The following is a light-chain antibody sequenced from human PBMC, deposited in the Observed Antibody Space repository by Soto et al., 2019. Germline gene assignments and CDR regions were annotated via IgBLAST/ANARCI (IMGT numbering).Light chain of an antibody. Sequence: EIVMTQSPATLSVSPGGRSTRSCMASQSISDTLAWYQQKPGQAPRLLIHGASTRATGFPARFSGSGSGTDFTLTISRLEPEDFAVYYCQQYGTSPFTFGPGTKVDIK. V-gene: IGKV3-15*01. J-gene: IGKJ3*01. CDR3: QQYGTSPFT. CDR1: QSISDT. CDR2: GAS.